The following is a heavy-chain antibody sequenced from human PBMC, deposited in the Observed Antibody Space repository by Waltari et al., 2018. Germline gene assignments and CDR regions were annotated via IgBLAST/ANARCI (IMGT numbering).Heavy chain of an antibody. CDR2: INPNSGGT. V-gene: IGHV1-2*06. CDR3: ASGVDTAMPGDY. CDR1: GYTFTGYY. Sequence: QVQLVQSGAEVKKPGASVKVSCKASGYTFTGYYMHWVRQAPGQGLEWMGRINPNSGGTNYAQKFQGRVTITADESTSTAYMELSSLRSEDAAVYYCASGVDTAMPGDYWGQGTLVTVSS. J-gene: IGHJ4*02. D-gene: IGHD5-18*01.